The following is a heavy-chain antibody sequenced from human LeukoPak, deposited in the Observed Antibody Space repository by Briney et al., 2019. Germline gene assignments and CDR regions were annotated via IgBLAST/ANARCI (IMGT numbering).Heavy chain of an antibody. J-gene: IGHJ4*02. CDR1: GFSFSAYS. V-gene: IGHV3-21*01. Sequence: GGSLRLSCAASGFSFSAYSMNWVRQTSGKGLEWVSAIGIGTSQIWYADSVKGRFTISRDNAKNSLYLQMNSLRAEDTAVYYCARESGPVLSYYFDYWGQGTLVTVSS. CDR3: ARESGPVLSYYFDY. CDR2: IGIGTSQI. D-gene: IGHD3-10*01.